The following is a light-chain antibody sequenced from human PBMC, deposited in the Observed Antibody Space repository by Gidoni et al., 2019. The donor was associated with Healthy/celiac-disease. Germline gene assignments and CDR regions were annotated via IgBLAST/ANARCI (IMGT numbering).Light chain of an antibody. CDR1: QSISSY. Sequence: DIQLIHSPSSLSASVGDRVTIPCRASQSISSYLNWYQQKPGKAPKLLIYAASSVKRGVPSRFSSSGSGTDFTLTISRLQPEDFATYCCQQGYSTPLTFGGGTKVEIK. V-gene: IGKV1-39*01. CDR3: QQGYSTPLT. J-gene: IGKJ4*01. CDR2: AAS.